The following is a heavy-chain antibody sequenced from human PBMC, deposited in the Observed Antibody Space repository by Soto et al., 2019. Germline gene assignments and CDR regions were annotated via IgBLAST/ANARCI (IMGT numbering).Heavy chain of an antibody. D-gene: IGHD6-13*01. J-gene: IGHJ4*02. Sequence: SETRSLTCAVSGDSINNSYWSWIRQPPGKRLEWIGNIFYTGTTTYNPSLESRVTMSVDTSKNQFSLKLNSVDAADTAVYYCAKYRRTEAEGFTLDYWGRGTLVTVSS. CDR2: IFYTGTT. CDR1: GDSINNSY. V-gene: IGHV4-59*01. CDR3: AKYRRTEAEGFTLDY.